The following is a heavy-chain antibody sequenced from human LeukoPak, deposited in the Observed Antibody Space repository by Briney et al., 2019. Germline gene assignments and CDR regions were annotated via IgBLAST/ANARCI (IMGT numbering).Heavy chain of an antibody. J-gene: IGHJ6*02. D-gene: IGHD6-19*01. V-gene: IGHV3-74*01. CDR3: AREGRSVAGDYYYYGVDV. CDR1: GFTFSTYW. Sequence: GGSLRLSCAASGFTFSTYWMHWVRQAPGKGLVWVSRINSDGSGTSYADSVKGRFTISRDNAKNTLYLQMNSLRAEDTAVYYCAREGRSVAGDYYYYGVDVWGQGTTVTVSS. CDR2: INSDGSGT.